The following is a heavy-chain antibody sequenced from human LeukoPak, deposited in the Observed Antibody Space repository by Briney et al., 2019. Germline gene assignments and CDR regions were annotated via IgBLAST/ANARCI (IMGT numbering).Heavy chain of an antibody. J-gene: IGHJ6*02. D-gene: IGHD3-9*01. V-gene: IGHV1-8*01. CDR2: MNPNSGNT. Sequence: ASVKVSCKASGYTFTSYDINWVRQATGQGLEWMGWMNPNSGNTGYAQKFQGRVTMTRNTSISTAYMELSSLRFEDTAVYYCARGPAQLRYFDWLSRDYGMDVWGQGTTVTVSS. CDR1: GYTFTSYD. CDR3: ARGPAQLRYFDWLSRDYGMDV.